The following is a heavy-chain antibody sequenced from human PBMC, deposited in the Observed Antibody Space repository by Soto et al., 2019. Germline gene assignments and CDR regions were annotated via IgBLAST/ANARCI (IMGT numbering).Heavy chain of an antibody. CDR2: ISYDGSNK. D-gene: IGHD2-21*02. V-gene: IGHV3-30*03. Sequence: QVQLVESGGGVVQPGRSLRLSCAASGFTFSNYGMHWVRQAPGKGLQWVAAISYDGSNKYYADSVKGRFTISRDNSKNTVDLQVNSLRAEDTAVYYCARDNPYGGDNDNWFDPWGQGTLVNVSS. CDR1: GFTFSNYG. J-gene: IGHJ5*02. CDR3: ARDNPYGGDNDNWFDP.